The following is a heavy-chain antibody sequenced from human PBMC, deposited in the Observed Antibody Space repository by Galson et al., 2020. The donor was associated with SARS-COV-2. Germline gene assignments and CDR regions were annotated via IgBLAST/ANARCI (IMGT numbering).Heavy chain of an antibody. CDR3: AREGDTDYGEAEWYGWFDP. V-gene: IGHV1-18*01. CDR1: GYTFTSYG. CDR2: ISAYNGNT. D-gene: IGHD4-17*01. J-gene: IGHJ5*02. Sequence: ASVKVSCKASGYTFTSYGISWVRQAPGQGLEWMGWISAYNGNTNYAQKLQGRVTMTTDTSTSTAYMELRSLISDDTAVYYCAREGDTDYGEAEWYGWFDPGGQGTRVTGSS.